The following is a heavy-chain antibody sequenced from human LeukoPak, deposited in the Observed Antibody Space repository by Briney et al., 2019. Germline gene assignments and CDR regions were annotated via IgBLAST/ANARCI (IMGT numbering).Heavy chain of an antibody. J-gene: IGHJ4*02. CDR1: GFSLRTSGVG. CDR3: AHLQYYNFWSGYPPVDY. Sequence: SGPTLVNPTQTLTLTCTFSGFSLRTSGVGVGWIRQPPGKALEWLALIYWNDDKRYIPSLKSRVTITKDTSKNHVVLTMTNMDPVATATYYCAHLQYYNFWSGYPPVDYWGQGPLVTVSS. D-gene: IGHD3-3*01. CDR2: IYWNDDK. V-gene: IGHV2-5*01.